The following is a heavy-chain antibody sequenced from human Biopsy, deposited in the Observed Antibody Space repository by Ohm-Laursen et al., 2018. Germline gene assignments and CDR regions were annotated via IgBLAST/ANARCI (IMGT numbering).Heavy chain of an antibody. CDR1: GGSISSSTTYY. V-gene: IGHV4-39*01. CDR3: ARHPTGFWFDP. Sequence: SDTLSLTWSVSGGSISSSTTYYWAWLRQPPGQGLEWIGSIYNTETTFYNPSLKSRVTISVDTSTNQFSLKVSSVTAADTALYFCARHPTGFWFDPWGHGTLVTVSS. CDR2: IYNTETT. J-gene: IGHJ5*02.